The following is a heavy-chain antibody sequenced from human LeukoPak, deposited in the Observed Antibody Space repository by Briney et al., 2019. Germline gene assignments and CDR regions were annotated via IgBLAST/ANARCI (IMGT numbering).Heavy chain of an antibody. Sequence: SVKVSCKASGGTFSSYAISCVRQAPGQGLEWMGGIIPIFGTANYAQKFQGRVTITADKSTSTAYMELSSLRSEDTAVYYCANTIYDILTGYPYYYYGMDVWGKGTTVTVSS. CDR3: ANTIYDILTGYPYYYYGMDV. CDR1: GGTFSSYA. V-gene: IGHV1-69*06. CDR2: IIPIFGTA. J-gene: IGHJ6*04. D-gene: IGHD3-9*01.